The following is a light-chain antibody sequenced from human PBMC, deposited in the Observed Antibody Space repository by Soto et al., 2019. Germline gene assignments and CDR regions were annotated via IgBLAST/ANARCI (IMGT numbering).Light chain of an antibody. Sequence: IKMSQSPSALSATVGDRVTITCRASQSISSWLAWYQQKPGKAPKLLIYKASSLESGVPSRFSGSGSGTEFTLTISSLQPEGFTTDYCLQHNSYPPTFGQGTK. J-gene: IGKJ1*01. CDR2: KAS. CDR1: QSISSW. CDR3: LQHNSYPPT. V-gene: IGKV1-5*03.